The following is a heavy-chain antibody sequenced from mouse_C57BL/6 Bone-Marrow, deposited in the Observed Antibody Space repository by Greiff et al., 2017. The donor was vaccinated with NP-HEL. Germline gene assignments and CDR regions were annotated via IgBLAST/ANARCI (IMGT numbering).Heavy chain of an antibody. CDR3: TTSYYYGPY. Sequence: VQLQQSGAELVRPGASVKLSCTASGFDIKDDYMHWVKQRPEQGLEWIGRIDPENGDTEYASKFQGKATITADTSSNTAYLQLSSLTSEDTAVYYCTTSYYYGPYWGQGTTLTVSS. D-gene: IGHD1-1*01. J-gene: IGHJ2*01. V-gene: IGHV14-4*01. CDR2: IDPENGDT. CDR1: GFDIKDDY.